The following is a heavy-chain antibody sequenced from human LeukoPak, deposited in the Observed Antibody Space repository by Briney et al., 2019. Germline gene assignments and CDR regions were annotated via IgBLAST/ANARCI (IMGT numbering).Heavy chain of an antibody. CDR3: ARDVGSYYHDY. CDR2: IIPIFDTA. Sequence: GASVKVSCKASGYTFTSYYMHWVRQAPGQGLEWMGGIIPIFDTADYAQKFQGRVTITADESTSTAYMELSSLRSEDTAVYYCARDVGSYYHDYWGQGTLVTVSS. J-gene: IGHJ4*02. V-gene: IGHV1-69*13. CDR1: GYTFTSYY. D-gene: IGHD3-10*01.